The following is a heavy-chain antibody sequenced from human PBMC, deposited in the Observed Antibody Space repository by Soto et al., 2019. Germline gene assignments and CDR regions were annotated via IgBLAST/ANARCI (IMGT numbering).Heavy chain of an antibody. CDR3: ARAIGVRGFGVGPLGYFDY. CDR1: GGTFSSYA. Sequence: QVQLVQSGAEVKKPGSSVKVSCKASGGTFSSYAISWVRQAPGQGLEWMGGIIPIFGTANYAQKFQGRVTITADESTSTAYMVLSSLRSEDTAVYYCARAIGVRGFGVGPLGYFDYWGQGTLVTVSS. J-gene: IGHJ4*02. CDR2: IIPIFGTA. D-gene: IGHD3-3*01. V-gene: IGHV1-69*01.